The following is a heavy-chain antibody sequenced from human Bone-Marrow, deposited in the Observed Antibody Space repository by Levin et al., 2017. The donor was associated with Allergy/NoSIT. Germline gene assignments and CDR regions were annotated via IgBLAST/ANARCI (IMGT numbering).Heavy chain of an antibody. Sequence: SVKVSCKPSGVTTGSYALTWVRQAPGQGLEWVGGISPLFETPNYAQNFQGRVSISAHEFTNTAYMELSGLRPEDTAVYYCVRATQLRYWSGGTCYFDSWGQGTLVTVSS. J-gene: IGHJ4*02. V-gene: IGHV1-69*13. CDR2: ISPLFETP. CDR1: GVTTGSYA. CDR3: VRATQLRYWSGGTCYFDS. D-gene: IGHD2-15*01.